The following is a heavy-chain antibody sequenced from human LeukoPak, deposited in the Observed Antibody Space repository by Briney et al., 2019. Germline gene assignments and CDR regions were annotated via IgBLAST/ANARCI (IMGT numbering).Heavy chain of an antibody. CDR2: INSAGNNI. CDR1: GFTFSDYF. CDR3: ATSRVFDY. V-gene: IGHV3-11*04. J-gene: IGHJ4*02. Sequence: GGSLRLSCVASGFTFSDYFMSWIRQAPGKGLEWLSFINSAGNNIYYADSVKGRFTISRDNSKETLYLEMNSLRVEDTAIYYCATSRVFDYWGQGTLVAVSS.